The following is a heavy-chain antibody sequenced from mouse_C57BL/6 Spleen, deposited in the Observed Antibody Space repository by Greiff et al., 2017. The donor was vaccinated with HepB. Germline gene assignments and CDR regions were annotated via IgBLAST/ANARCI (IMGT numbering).Heavy chain of an antibody. J-gene: IGHJ1*03. CDR1: GYSITSGYD. Sequence: EVKVIESGPGMVKPSQSLSLTCTVTGYSITSGYDWHWIRHFPGNKLEWMGYISYSGSTNYNPSLKSRISITHDTSKNHFFLKLNSVTTEDTATYYCARDHYDYNWYFDVWGTGTTVTVSS. V-gene: IGHV3-1*01. CDR3: ARDHYDYNWYFDV. CDR2: ISYSGST. D-gene: IGHD2-4*01.